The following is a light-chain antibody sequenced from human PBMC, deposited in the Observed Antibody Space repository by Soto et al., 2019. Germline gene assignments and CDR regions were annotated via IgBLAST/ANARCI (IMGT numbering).Light chain of an antibody. CDR3: QQHKSFPTT. Sequence: GDRVTVTCRASQGISDSLAWYHHKPGEAPKLLIYAASTLHSGVPSRFSVSGSGTEFTLTISILQPEDLAIYYCQQHKSFPTTFGQGTRLEIK. CDR2: AAS. V-gene: IGKV1-9*01. J-gene: IGKJ5*01. CDR1: QGISDS.